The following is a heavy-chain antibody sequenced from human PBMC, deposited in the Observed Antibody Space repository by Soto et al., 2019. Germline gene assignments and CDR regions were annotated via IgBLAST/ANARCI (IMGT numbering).Heavy chain of an antibody. D-gene: IGHD3-22*01. V-gene: IGHV3-48*03. CDR3: ARENYDSSGYFLDY. Sequence: GGSLILSCAVSGFTFSNYEMSWVRQAPGKGLEWLSYINTSGGTIYYADSVKGRFTISRDNAKNSLYLQMSRLRAEDTAIYYCARENYDSSGYFLDYWGQGTLVTVSS. CDR2: INTSGGTI. J-gene: IGHJ4*02. CDR1: GFTFSNYE.